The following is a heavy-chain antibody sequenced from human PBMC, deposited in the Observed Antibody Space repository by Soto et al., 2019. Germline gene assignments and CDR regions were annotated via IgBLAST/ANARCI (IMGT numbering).Heavy chain of an antibody. CDR3: ARHETYYYDY. V-gene: IGHV4-31*03. J-gene: IGHJ4*02. CDR2: IYYSGST. Sequence: SETLSLTCTVSGGSISSGGYYWSWIRQHPGKGLEWIGYIYYSGSTYYNPSLKSRVTISVDTSKNQFSLKLSSVTAADTAVYYCARHETYYYDYWGQGTLVTVSS. CDR1: GGSISSGGYY.